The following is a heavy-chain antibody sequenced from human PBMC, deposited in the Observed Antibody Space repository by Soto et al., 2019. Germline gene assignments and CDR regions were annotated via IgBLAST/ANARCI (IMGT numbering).Heavy chain of an antibody. CDR2: IFPTDEK. J-gene: IGHJ3*02. CDR1: GFSLSNARVG. Sequence: QVTLKESGPVLVKPTETLTLTCTVSGFSLSNARVGVSWIRQPPGKALEWLAHIFPTDEKSYSTSLKSRLTNSTDXXKSQVVLTMTNMDPVDTATYYCARIPPQAQLAFDIWGQGTMVTVSS. D-gene: IGHD2-2*01. V-gene: IGHV2-26*01. CDR3: ARIPPQAQLAFDI.